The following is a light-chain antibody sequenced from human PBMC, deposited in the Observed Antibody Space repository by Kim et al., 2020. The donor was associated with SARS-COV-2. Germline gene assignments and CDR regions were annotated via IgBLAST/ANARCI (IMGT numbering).Light chain of an antibody. V-gene: IGKV1-33*01. CDR3: QQYDNLYT. J-gene: IGKJ2*01. CDR2: DAA. CDR1: KDISNY. Sequence: LSASVGDRVTITGQASKDISNYLNWYQQKPGKAPKLLIYDAANLETGVPSRFSGSGSGTDFTFTISSLQPEDIATYYCQQYDNLYTFGQGTKLEI.